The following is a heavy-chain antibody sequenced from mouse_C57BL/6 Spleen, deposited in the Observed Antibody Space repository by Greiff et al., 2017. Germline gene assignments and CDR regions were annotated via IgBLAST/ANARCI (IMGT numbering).Heavy chain of an antibody. CDR3: TTGRIYYDSLYAMDY. D-gene: IGHD2-4*01. CDR2: IDPENGDT. V-gene: IGHV14-4*01. CDR1: GFNIKDDY. Sequence: EVQLQQSGAELVRPGASVKLSCTASGFNIKDDYMHWVKQRPEQGLEWIGWIDPENGDTEYASKFQGKATITADTSSNTAYLQLSSLTSEDTAVYYCTTGRIYYDSLYAMDYWGQGTSVTVSS. J-gene: IGHJ4*01.